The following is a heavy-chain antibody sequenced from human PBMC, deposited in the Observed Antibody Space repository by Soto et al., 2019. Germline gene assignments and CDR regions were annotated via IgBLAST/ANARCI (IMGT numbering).Heavy chain of an antibody. D-gene: IGHD3-22*01. CDR1: GGSISDYY. CDR3: ARGKGYYYDSSGYYPFDY. J-gene: IGHJ4*02. Sequence: SETLSLTFTVSGGSISDYYWSWIRQPPGTGLEWIGDILYTGSTNYNPSLTSRVTISVDTSRNQFSLKLSSVTAADTAVYYCARGKGYYYDSSGYYPFDYWGQGTLVTVSS. CDR2: ILYTGST. V-gene: IGHV4-59*12.